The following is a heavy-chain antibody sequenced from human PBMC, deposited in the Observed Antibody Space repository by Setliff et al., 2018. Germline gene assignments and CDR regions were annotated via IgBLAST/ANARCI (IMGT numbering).Heavy chain of an antibody. D-gene: IGHD3-10*01. CDR2: IGSAGDT. CDR3: ARAPGYGSGNYYYFYYSMDV. J-gene: IGHJ6*02. V-gene: IGHV3-13*01. Sequence: GGSLSLSCAASGFTFSKYDMHWVRQVIGKGLEWVSGIGSAGDTYYPGSVKGRFTISREDGKNSLYLQMNSLRAGDTGVYYCARAPGYGSGNYYYFYYSMDVWGQGTTVTVSS. CDR1: GFTFSKYD.